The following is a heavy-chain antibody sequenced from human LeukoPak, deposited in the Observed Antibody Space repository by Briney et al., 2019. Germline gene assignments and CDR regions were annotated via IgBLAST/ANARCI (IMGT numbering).Heavy chain of an antibody. Sequence: SETLSLTCAVYGGSFSGYYWSWIRQPPGKGLEWIGYLYHSGSTYYNPSPKSRVTISVDRSKNQFSLKLSSVTAADTAVYYCARVRGYCSSTSCYRYWYFDLWGRGTLVTVSS. J-gene: IGHJ2*01. CDR1: GGSFSGYY. V-gene: IGHV4-30-2*01. CDR2: LYHSGST. D-gene: IGHD2-2*01. CDR3: ARVRGYCSSTSCYRYWYFDL.